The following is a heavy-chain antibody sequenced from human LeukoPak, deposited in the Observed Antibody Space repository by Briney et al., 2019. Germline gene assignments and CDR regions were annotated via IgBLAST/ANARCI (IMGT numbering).Heavy chain of an antibody. CDR1: GFPFSSYW. J-gene: IGHJ4*02. CDR2: IKQDGSKK. CDR3: ARDGGYYEILTGYELDY. Sequence: PGGSLRLSCVASGFPFSSYWMTWVRQAPGKGLEWVANIKQDGSKKSYVDSVKGRFTISRDNAKNSLYLQMNSLRAEDTAVYYCARDGGYYEILTGYELDYWGQGTLVTVSS. V-gene: IGHV3-7*01. D-gene: IGHD3-9*01.